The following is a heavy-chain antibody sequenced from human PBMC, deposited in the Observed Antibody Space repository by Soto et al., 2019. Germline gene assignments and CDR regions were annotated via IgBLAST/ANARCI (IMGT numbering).Heavy chain of an antibody. Sequence: GASVKVSCKASGYTFTSYDINWVRQATGQGLEWMGWMNPNSGNTGYAQKFQGRVTMTRNTSISTAYMELSSLRSEDTAVYYCAILQNQQWLDHDAFDIWGQGTMVTVSS. CDR2: MNPNSGNT. D-gene: IGHD6-19*01. CDR1: GYTFTSYD. CDR3: AILQNQQWLDHDAFDI. V-gene: IGHV1-8*01. J-gene: IGHJ3*02.